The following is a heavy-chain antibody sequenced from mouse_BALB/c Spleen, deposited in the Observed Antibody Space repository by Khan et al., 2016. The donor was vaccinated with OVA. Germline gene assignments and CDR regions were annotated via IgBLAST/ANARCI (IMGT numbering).Heavy chain of an antibody. CDR2: INPTSGYT. CDR3: TRGRIDY. CDR1: GYTFTTYW. D-gene: IGHD1-1*01. J-gene: IGHJ2*01. V-gene: IGHV1-7*01. Sequence: QVQLKESGAERAKPGASVKMSCKASGYTFTTYWMHWVKQRPGQGLEWIGYINPTSGYTHYNEKLKERATLSADKSYSTAYMQLSSLTSEDSAVNYCTRGRIDYWGQGTTLTVSS.